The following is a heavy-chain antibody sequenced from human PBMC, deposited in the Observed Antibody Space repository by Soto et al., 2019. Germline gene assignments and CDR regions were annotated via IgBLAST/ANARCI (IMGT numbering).Heavy chain of an antibody. V-gene: IGHV4-30-4*01. J-gene: IGHJ6*02. Sequence: QVQLQESGPGLVKPSQTLSLTCTVSGGSIISGDYYWSWIRQPPGKGLEWIGYIYYSGSTYYNPSLKSRVTISVDTSKNQFSLKLSSVTAADTAVYYCATGSGSYGDYYGMDVWGQGTTVTVSS. CDR2: IYYSGST. CDR1: GGSIISGDYY. CDR3: ATGSGSYGDYYGMDV. D-gene: IGHD5-18*01.